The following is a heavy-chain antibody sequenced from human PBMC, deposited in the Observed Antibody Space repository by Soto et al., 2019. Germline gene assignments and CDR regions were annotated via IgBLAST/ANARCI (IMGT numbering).Heavy chain of an antibody. Sequence: QVQVVQSGAEVKKPGASVKVSCKASGYTFTSYGINWVRQAPGQGLEWMGWISGYNGNTNYAQKFQGRVTMTTDTSTGLAFMDLRTLTAGGTVVYYCARGQWLADIDYWCQGALVTVSS. V-gene: IGHV1-18*01. J-gene: IGHJ4*02. CDR2: ISGYNGNT. CDR3: ARGQWLADIDY. CDR1: GYTFTSYG. D-gene: IGHD6-19*01.